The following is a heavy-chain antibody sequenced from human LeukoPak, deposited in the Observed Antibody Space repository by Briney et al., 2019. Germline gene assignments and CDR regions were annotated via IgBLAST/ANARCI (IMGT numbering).Heavy chain of an antibody. D-gene: IGHD6-25*01. J-gene: IGHJ6*03. CDR2: ISSSSSTI. CDR1: GGSISSSS. CDR3: ARARLRLYYMDV. Sequence: ETLSLTCTVSGGSISSSSYYWGWIRQAPGKGLEWVSYISSSSSTIYYADSVKGRFTISRDNAKNSLYLQMNSLRDEDTAVYYCARARLRLYYMDVWGKGTTVTVSS. V-gene: IGHV3-48*02.